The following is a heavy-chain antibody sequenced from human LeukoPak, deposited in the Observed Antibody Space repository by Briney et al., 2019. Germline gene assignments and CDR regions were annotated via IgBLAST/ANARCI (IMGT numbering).Heavy chain of an antibody. CDR1: GDSVSSNSVT. J-gene: IGHJ5*02. D-gene: IGHD2-2*01. V-gene: IGHV6-1*01. Sequence: SQTLSLTCASSGDSVSSNSVTWNWIRQSPSRGLEWLGRTYYRSTWYNDYAVSVRGRITVNPDTSKNQFSLHLNSVTPEDTAVYYCARRLTQYDCFDPWGQGILVTVSS. CDR2: TYYRSTWYN. CDR3: ARRLTQYDCFDP.